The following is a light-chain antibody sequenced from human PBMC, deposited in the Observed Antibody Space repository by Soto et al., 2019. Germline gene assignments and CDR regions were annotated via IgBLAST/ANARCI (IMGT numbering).Light chain of an antibody. Sequence: QSALTQPASVSGSPGQSITISCTGTSSDVGGYDYVSWYQQHPGKAPKLMIYEVSNRPSGVSNRFSGSKSGNTASLTISGLQAEDEADYYCSSYTSGSILYVFGTGTKVTVL. CDR3: SSYTSGSILYV. J-gene: IGLJ1*01. V-gene: IGLV2-14*01. CDR1: SSDVGGYDY. CDR2: EVS.